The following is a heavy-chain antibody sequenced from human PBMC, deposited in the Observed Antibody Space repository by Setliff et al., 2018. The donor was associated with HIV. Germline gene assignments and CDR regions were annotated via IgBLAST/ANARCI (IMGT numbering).Heavy chain of an antibody. CDR1: GGSISSDNW. CDR3: ARGRDDYNYNPFDI. J-gene: IGHJ3*02. CDR2: LSPSGTT. Sequence: SETLSLTCAVSGGSISSDNWWTWIRQPPGKGLEWIGELSPSGTTRSNPSLQSRVTISLDTSTTQFSLKLTSVTAADTAVYYCARGRDDYNYNPFDIWGQGTMVTVS. V-gene: IGHV4-4*02. D-gene: IGHD3-10*01.